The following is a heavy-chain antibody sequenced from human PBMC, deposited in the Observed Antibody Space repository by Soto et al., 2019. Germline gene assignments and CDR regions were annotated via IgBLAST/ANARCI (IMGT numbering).Heavy chain of an antibody. J-gene: IGHJ4*02. CDR1: GFTFDDYA. V-gene: IGHV3-9*01. CDR3: AKDDSGSTNGGVIDY. D-gene: IGHD3-10*01. CDR2: ISWNSGSI. Sequence: EVQLVESGGGLVQPGRSLRLSCAASGFTFDDYAMHWVRQAPGKGLEWVSGISWNSGSIGYADSVKGRFTISRDNAKNSLYLQMNSLRAEDTALYYCAKDDSGSTNGGVIDYWGQGTLVSVSS.